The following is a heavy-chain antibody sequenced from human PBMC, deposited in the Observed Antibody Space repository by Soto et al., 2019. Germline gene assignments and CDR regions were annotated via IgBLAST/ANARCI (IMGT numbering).Heavy chain of an antibody. CDR2: ISYDGSNK. CDR1: GFTFSSYG. D-gene: IGHD1-26*01. V-gene: IGHV3-30*18. Sequence: GGSLRLSCAASGFTFSSYGMHWVRQAPGKGLEWVAVISYDGSNKYYADSVKGRFTISRDNSKNTLYLQMNSLRAEDTAVYYCAKDQVRANKNYGMDVWGQGTTVTVSS. CDR3: AKDQVRANKNYGMDV. J-gene: IGHJ6*02.